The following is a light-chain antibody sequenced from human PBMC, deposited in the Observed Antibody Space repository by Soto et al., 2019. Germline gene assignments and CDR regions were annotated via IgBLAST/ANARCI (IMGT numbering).Light chain of an antibody. J-gene: IGKJ4*01. CDR1: QSVSSSY. CDR2: GAS. CDR3: QQYGSSPPLT. Sequence: EIVLTQSPGTLSLSPGDRATLSCRASQSVSSSYLAWYQQKPGQAPRLLIYGASSRATGIPDRFSGSGSGTDFTLTISGLEPEDFAVYYCQQYGSSPPLTFGGGTKVEI. V-gene: IGKV3-20*01.